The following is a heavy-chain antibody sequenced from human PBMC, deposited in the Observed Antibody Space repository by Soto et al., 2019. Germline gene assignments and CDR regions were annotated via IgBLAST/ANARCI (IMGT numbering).Heavy chain of an antibody. CDR2: IIPIFGTA. Sequence: QVQLVQSGAEVKKPGSSVKVSCKASGGTFSSYAISWVRQAPGQGLEWMGGIIPIFGTANYAQKFQGRVTITADESTSTAYMERSSLRSEDTAVYYCASPGDTAMVEYYFDYWGQGTLVTVSS. CDR3: ASPGDTAMVEYYFDY. D-gene: IGHD5-18*01. CDR1: GGTFSSYA. V-gene: IGHV1-69*12. J-gene: IGHJ4*02.